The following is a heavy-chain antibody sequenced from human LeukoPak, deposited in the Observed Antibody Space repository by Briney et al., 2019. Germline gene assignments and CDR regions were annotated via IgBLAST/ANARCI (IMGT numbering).Heavy chain of an antibody. V-gene: IGHV3-20*04. Sequence: GPGGSLRLSCAASGFTFDDYGMSWVRQAPGKGLEWVSGINWNGGSTGYADSVKGRFTISRDNAKNSLYLQMNSLRAEDTALYYSVREGGGIVATIDSAGFDYWGQGTLVTVSS. J-gene: IGHJ4*02. D-gene: IGHD5-12*01. CDR3: VREGGGIVATIDSAGFDY. CDR1: GFTFDDYG. CDR2: INWNGGST.